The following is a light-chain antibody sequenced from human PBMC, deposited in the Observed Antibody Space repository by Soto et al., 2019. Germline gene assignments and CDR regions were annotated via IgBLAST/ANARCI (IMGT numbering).Light chain of an antibody. Sequence: EIVLTQSPGTLSLSAGERATLSCRASQSVISKYLAWFQQKPGQAPRLIIYGASSRATGIPARFSGSGSGTEFTLTISSLEPEDFEVYYCQQRSNWPLTFGQGTKVDIK. CDR3: QQRSNWPLT. V-gene: IGKV3D-20*02. CDR1: QSVISKY. CDR2: GAS. J-gene: IGKJ1*01.